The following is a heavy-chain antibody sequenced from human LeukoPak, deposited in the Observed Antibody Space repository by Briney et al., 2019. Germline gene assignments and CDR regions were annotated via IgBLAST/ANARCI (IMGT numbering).Heavy chain of an antibody. CDR2: IYHTGST. D-gene: IGHD6-13*01. V-gene: IGHV4-38-2*02. CDR1: GYSISSGYF. Sequence: SETLSLTCTVSGYSISSGYFWGWIRLPPGKGLEWIGTIYHTGSTYYNASVKSRVTISVDTSKNQFSLKLNSVTAADTAVYYCARSVSSTWYFDYWGQGTLVTVSS. CDR3: ARSVSSTWYFDY. J-gene: IGHJ4*02.